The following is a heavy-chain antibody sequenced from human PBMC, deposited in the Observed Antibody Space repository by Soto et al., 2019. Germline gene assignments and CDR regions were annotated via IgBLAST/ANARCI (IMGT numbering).Heavy chain of an antibody. D-gene: IGHD6-19*01. CDR1: EITFTDSS. V-gene: IGHV3-11*01. J-gene: IGHJ6*02. Sequence: GGPLRLACAASEITFTDSSVTVIRKAPGQGPECVSDIGNSASAKYYADSVRGRFTISRDNAKNSLFLQMNSLRAEDTAVYYCSRESYTSGWMEYSHGMDVWGPGITVTVSS. CDR3: SRESYTSGWMEYSHGMDV. CDR2: IGNSASAK.